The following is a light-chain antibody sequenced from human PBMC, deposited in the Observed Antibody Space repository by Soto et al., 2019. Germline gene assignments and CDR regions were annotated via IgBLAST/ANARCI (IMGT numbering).Light chain of an antibody. CDR1: SSNIGANT. Sequence: QSVLTQAPSVSGTPGQRVIISCSGNSSNIGANTVNWYQQLPGTAPKLLIYSNNRRPSGVPDRFSGSKSGTSASLAISGLQSEDEADYCCAAWDDSLNAWLFGGGIKLTVL. J-gene: IGLJ3*02. CDR3: AAWDDSLNAWL. V-gene: IGLV1-44*01. CDR2: SNN.